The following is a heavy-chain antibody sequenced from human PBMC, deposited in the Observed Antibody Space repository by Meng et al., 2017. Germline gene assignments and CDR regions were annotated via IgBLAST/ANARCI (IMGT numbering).Heavy chain of an antibody. Sequence: ASVKVSCKASGYTFTGYYMHWVRQAPGQGLEWMGRINPNSGGTNYAQKFQGRVTMTRDTSISTAYMELSRLRSEDTAVYYCASNYYGSGSYYRSLITFDYWGQGTLVTVSS. D-gene: IGHD3-10*01. CDR3: ASNYYGSGSYYRSLITFDY. CDR1: GYTFTGYY. J-gene: IGHJ4*02. CDR2: INPNSGGT. V-gene: IGHV1-2*06.